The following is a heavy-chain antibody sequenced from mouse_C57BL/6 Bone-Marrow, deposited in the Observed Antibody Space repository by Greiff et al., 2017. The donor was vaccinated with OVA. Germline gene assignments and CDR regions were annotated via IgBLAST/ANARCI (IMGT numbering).Heavy chain of an antibody. CDR1: GFNIKNTY. CDR2: IDPANGNT. V-gene: IGHV14-3*01. Sequence: VHVKQSVAELVRPGASVKLSCTASGFNIKNTYMHWVKQRPEQGLEWIGRIDPANGNTKYAPKFQGKATITADTSSNTAYLQLSSLTSEDTAIYYCARDYGNFYWYFDVWGTGTTVTVSS. D-gene: IGHD2-1*01. CDR3: ARDYGNFYWYFDV. J-gene: IGHJ1*03.